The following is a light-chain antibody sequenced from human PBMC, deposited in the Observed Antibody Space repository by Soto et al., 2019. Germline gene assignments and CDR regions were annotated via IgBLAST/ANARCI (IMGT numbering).Light chain of an antibody. J-gene: IGKJ2*02. Sequence: EFVLTQSPGTLSLSPGERATLSCRASQTVRNNYLAWYQQKPGQAPRLLIYDASSRATGIPDRFSGGGSGTDFTLTISRLEPEDFAVYYCQQRARWPSTFGPGTKVE. CDR3: QQRARWPST. V-gene: IGKV3D-20*02. CDR2: DAS. CDR1: QTVRNNY.